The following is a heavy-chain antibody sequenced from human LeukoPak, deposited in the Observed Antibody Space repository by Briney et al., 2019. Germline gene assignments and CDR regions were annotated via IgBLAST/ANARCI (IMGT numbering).Heavy chain of an antibody. D-gene: IGHD3-3*01. CDR2: THYSGST. V-gene: IGHV4-59*01. CDR3: ARSRESAEGTGLVGV. Sequence: SETLSLTCTVSGGSINSYYWSWIRQPPGKGLQRIGCTHYSGSTNYNPSLKSRVTISVDTSKNQFSLKLSSVTAADTAVYYCARSRESAEGTGLVGVWGKGTTVTVSS. J-gene: IGHJ6*04. CDR1: GGSINSYY.